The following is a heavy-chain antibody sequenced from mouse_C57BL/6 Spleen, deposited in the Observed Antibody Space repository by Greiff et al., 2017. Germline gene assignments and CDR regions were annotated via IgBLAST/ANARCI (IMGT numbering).Heavy chain of an antibody. CDR1: GYTFTDYY. Sequence: VQLQQSGPELVKPGASVKISCKASGYTFTDYYMNWVKQSHGKSLEWIGDINPNNGGTSYNQKFKGKATLTVDKSSSTAYMELRSLTSEDSAVYYCARRSPYYYDGHYYAIDYWGQGTTVTVSS. D-gene: IGHD1-1*01. J-gene: IGHJ4*01. CDR2: INPNNGGT. CDR3: ARRSPYYYDGHYYAIDY. V-gene: IGHV1-26*01.